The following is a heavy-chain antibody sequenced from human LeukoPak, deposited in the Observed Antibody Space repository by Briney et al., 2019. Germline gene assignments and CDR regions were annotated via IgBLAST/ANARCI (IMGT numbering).Heavy chain of an antibody. J-gene: IGHJ3*02. CDR2: IYYSGNT. V-gene: IGHV4-59*05. Sequence: PSETLSLTCTVSGGTISSYYWNWIRQPPGKGLEWIGSIYYSGNTYYNPSLKSRVTISVDTSKNQFSLKLSSVTAAETAVYYCARHDSSGSYPLDAFDIWGQGTMVTVSS. D-gene: IGHD3-22*01. CDR3: ARHDSSGSYPLDAFDI. CDR1: GGTISSYY.